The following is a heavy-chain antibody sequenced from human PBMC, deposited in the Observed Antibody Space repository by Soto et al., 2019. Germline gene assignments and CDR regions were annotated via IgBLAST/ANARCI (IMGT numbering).Heavy chain of an antibody. J-gene: IGHJ6*02. CDR1: GYTFTSYY. D-gene: IGHD1-26*01. Sequence: ASVKVSCKASGYTFTSYYMHWVRQAPGQGLEWMGIINPSGGSTSNAQKFQGRVTMTRDTSTSTVYMELSSLRSEDTAVYYCARERSGSSAHYYYYYGMDVWGQGTTVTVSS. CDR2: INPSGGST. V-gene: IGHV1-46*01. CDR3: ARERSGSSAHYYYYYGMDV.